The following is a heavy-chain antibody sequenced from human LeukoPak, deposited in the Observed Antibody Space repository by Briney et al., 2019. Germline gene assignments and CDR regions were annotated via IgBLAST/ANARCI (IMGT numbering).Heavy chain of an antibody. CDR2: IIPIFGTA. D-gene: IGHD3-10*01. J-gene: IGHJ5*02. CDR1: GGTFSSYA. Sequence: GASVKVSSKASGGTFSSYAISWVRQAPGQGLEWMGGIIPIFGTANYAQKFQGRVTITADKSTSTAYMELSSLRSEDTAVYYCARNYGSGSYYSSNWFDPWGQGTLVTVSS. V-gene: IGHV1-69*06. CDR3: ARNYGSGSYYSSNWFDP.